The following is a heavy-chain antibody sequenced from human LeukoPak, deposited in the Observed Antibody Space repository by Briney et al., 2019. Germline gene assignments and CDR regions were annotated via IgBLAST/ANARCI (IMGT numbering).Heavy chain of an antibody. CDR3: AKDMTYYGSGSYYNG. CDR1: GFTFDDYA. CDR2: ISGDGGGT. Sequence: GGSLRLSCAASGFTFDDYALHWVRQAPGKGLEWVSVISGDGGGTYYADSVKGRFTISRDNSENSLYLQMSSLRTEDTALYYCAKDMTYYGSGSYYNGWGQGTLVTVSS. D-gene: IGHD3-10*01. J-gene: IGHJ4*02. V-gene: IGHV3-43*02.